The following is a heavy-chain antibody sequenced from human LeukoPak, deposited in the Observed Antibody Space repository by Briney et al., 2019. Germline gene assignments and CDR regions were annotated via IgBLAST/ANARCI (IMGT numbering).Heavy chain of an antibody. Sequence: ASVKVSCKASGYTFTGYYMHWVRQAPGQGLEWMGWINPNSGGTNYAQTFQGRVTMTRDTSISTAYMELSRLRSDDTAVYYCARAAYYYDSSGPPSPMEAFDIWGQGTMVTVSS. D-gene: IGHD3-22*01. V-gene: IGHV1-2*02. CDR1: GYTFTGYY. CDR3: ARAAYYYDSSGPPSPMEAFDI. CDR2: INPNSGGT. J-gene: IGHJ3*02.